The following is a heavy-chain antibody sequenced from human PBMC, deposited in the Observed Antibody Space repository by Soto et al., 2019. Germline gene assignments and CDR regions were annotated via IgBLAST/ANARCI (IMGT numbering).Heavy chain of an antibody. D-gene: IGHD3-16*02. J-gene: IGHJ5*02. V-gene: IGHV4-31*03. CDR2: IYYSGST. CDR1: GGSISSGGYY. Sequence: PSETLSLTCTVSGGSISSGGYYWSWIRQHPGKGLEWIGYIYYSGSTYYNPSLKSRVTISVDTSKKQFSLKLSSVTAADTAVYYCARVPKVILKKLSRYWFDPWGQGTLVTVSS. CDR3: ARVPKVILKKLSRYWFDP.